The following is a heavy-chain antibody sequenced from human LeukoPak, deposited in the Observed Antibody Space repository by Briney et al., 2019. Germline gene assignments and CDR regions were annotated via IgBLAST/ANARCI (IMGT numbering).Heavy chain of an antibody. V-gene: IGHV1-18*01. CDR2: ISAYNGNT. CDR1: GYTFTSYG. D-gene: IGHD3-22*01. CDR3: ASLPGADTMIVSGPIMDV. Sequence: GASVKVSCKASGYTFTSYGISWVRQAPGQGLEWMGWISAYNGNTNYAQKLQGRVTMTTDTSTSTAYMELRSLRSDDTAVYYCASLPGADTMIVSGPIMDVWGQGTTVTVSS. J-gene: IGHJ6*02.